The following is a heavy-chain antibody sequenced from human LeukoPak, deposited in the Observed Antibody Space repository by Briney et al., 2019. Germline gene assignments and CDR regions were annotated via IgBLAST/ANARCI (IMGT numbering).Heavy chain of an antibody. CDR3: ARSPQYCGGDCYYDY. CDR1: GYTFTSYG. CDR2: ISTYNGNT. J-gene: IGHJ4*02. Sequence: ASVKVSCKASGYTFTSYGISWVRQAPGQGLQWMGWISTYNGNTNYAQKLQGRVTMTTDTSTSTAYMELRSLRSDDTAVYYCARSPQYCGGDCYYDYWGQGTLVTVSS. D-gene: IGHD2-21*02. V-gene: IGHV1-18*01.